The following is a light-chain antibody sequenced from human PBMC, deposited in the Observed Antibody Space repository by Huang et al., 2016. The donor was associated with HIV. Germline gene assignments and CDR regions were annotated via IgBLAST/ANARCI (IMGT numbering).Light chain of an antibody. CDR1: QCLFFSSNKRSY. CDR2: WAS. Sequence: DIVMTQSPDSLTVSLGERATINCRSSQCLFFSSNKRSYLAWYQKKPGQPPKLVISWASARESGVPDRFSGSGSETHFTLTINSLQAEDVAVYYCQQYYHNPLTFGGGTKVEI. CDR3: QQYYHNPLT. V-gene: IGKV4-1*01. J-gene: IGKJ4*01.